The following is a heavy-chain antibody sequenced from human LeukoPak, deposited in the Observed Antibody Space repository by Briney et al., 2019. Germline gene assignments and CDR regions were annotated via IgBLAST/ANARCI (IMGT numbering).Heavy chain of an antibody. CDR2: IYTSGST. CDR3: ASRYFCSSTSCYTFDY. J-gene: IGHJ4*02. CDR1: GGSISSYY. Sequence: SETLSLTCTVSGGSISSYYWSWIRQPAGKGLEWFGRIYTSGSTNYNPSLKSRVTMSVDTSKNQFSLKLNSVTAADTAVYYCASRYFCSSTSCYTFDYWGQGTLVTVSS. D-gene: IGHD2-2*02. V-gene: IGHV4-4*07.